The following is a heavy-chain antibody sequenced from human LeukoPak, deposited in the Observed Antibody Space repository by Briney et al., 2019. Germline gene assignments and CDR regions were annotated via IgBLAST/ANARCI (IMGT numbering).Heavy chain of an antibody. V-gene: IGHV4-39*01. J-gene: IGHJ4*02. Sequence: SETLSLTCTVSGGSISSSSYYWGWIRQPPGKGLEWIGSIYYSGSTYYNPSLKSRVTISVDTSKNQFSLKLSSVTAADTAVCYCALIPRFFAYWGQGTLVTVSS. CDR2: IYYSGST. CDR3: ALIPRFFAY. D-gene: IGHD3-16*01. CDR1: GGSISSSSYY.